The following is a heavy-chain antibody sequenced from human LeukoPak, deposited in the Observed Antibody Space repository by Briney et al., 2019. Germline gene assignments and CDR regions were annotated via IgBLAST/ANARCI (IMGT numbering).Heavy chain of an antibody. CDR3: AKSGDFYFGMDI. V-gene: IGHV4-4*07. D-gene: IGHD2-15*01. J-gene: IGHJ6*02. Sequence: SETLSLTCSVSGGSISSYYWNWIRQPAGKGLEWIGRVFNTGTTSYNPSLKSRVTMSLDTSKSQFSLSLSSVTAADTAIYWCAKSGDFYFGMDIWGQGTTVTVSS. CDR2: VFNTGTT. CDR1: GGSISSYY.